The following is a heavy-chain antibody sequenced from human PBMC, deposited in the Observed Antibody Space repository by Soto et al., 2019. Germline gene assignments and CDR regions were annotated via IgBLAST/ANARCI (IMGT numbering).Heavy chain of an antibody. Sequence: APLKGSSQAFWITLPIYAMHLGRPAPGQRLEWMGWINAGNGNTKYSQKFQGRVTITRDTSASTAYMELSSLRSEDTAVYYCAITVGLTVLFDYWGQGTLVTVSS. D-gene: IGHD3-9*01. CDR1: ITLPIYA. CDR2: INAGNGNT. J-gene: IGHJ4*02. V-gene: IGHV1-3*01. CDR3: AITVGLTVLFDY.